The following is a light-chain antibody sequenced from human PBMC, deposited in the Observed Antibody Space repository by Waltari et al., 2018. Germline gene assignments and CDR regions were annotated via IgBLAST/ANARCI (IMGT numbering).Light chain of an antibody. V-gene: IGKV1-9*01. CDR1: QDIHSY. CDR3: QHYNTYPLT. Sequence: DIYLTQSPSFLSASVGDRVTITSRASQDIHSYLAWYQLRPGQAPRLIIYVASKLQSGVPSRFSGSGTGTDFTLTISGLQPEDFATYYCQHYNTYPLTFGGGTKVEIK. J-gene: IGKJ4*01. CDR2: VAS.